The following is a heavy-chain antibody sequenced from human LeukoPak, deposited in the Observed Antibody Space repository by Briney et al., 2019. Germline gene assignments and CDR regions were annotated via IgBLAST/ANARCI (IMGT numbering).Heavy chain of an antibody. CDR3: ARSRWFGEFLFDY. CDR1: GYTFTSYA. CDR2: INAGNGNT. J-gene: IGHJ4*02. Sequence: GASVKVSYKASGYTFTSYAMHWVRQAPGQRLEWMGWINAGNGNTKYSLKFQGRVTITRDTSASTAYMELSSLRSEDTAVYYCARSRWFGEFLFDYWGQGTLVTVSS. D-gene: IGHD3-10*01. V-gene: IGHV1-3*01.